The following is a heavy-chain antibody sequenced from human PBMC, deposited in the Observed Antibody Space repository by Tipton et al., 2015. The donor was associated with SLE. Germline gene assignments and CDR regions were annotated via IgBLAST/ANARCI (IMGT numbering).Heavy chain of an antibody. D-gene: IGHD2-2*01. CDR2: IYYSGST. CDR3: ARGYCSSTSCPWGY. Sequence: TLSLTCTVSGGSISSSSYYWGWIRQPPGKGLEWIGSIYYSGSTYYNPSLKSRVTISVDTSKNQFSLKLSSVTAADTAVYYCARGYCSSTSCPWGYWGQGTPVTVSS. J-gene: IGHJ4*02. V-gene: IGHV4-39*01. CDR1: GGSISSSSYY.